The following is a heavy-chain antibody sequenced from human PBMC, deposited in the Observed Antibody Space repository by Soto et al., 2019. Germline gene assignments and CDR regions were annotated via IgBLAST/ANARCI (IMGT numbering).Heavy chain of an antibody. CDR2: IDPSDPYT. Sequence: GESVKISCKGSGYSFTSYWISWVRQMPGKGLEWMGRIDPSDPYTNYSPSFQGHVTISADKSISTAYLQWSSLKASDTAMYYCATEPRDTAMVTRHYYYYYGMDVWGQGTTVTVSS. V-gene: IGHV5-10-1*01. CDR3: ATEPRDTAMVTRHYYYYYGMDV. D-gene: IGHD5-18*01. J-gene: IGHJ6*02. CDR1: GYSFTSYW.